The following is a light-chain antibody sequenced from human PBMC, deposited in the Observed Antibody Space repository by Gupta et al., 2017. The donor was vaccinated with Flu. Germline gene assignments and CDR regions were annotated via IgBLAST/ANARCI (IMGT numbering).Light chain of an antibody. J-gene: IGKJ1*01. CDR3: QQNGRSPRT. CDR1: QSVTTTY. Sequence: VLTQSPGTLSLSPGERATLSCRASQSVTTTYLAWYQQKPGQAPRLLIYGASNRATGIPDRFSGSGSETDFTLTISRLEPEDFAVYYCQQNGRSPRTFGQGTKVEI. V-gene: IGKV3-20*01. CDR2: GAS.